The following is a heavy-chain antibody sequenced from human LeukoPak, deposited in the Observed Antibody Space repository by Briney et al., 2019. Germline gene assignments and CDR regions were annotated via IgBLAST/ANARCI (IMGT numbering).Heavy chain of an antibody. CDR1: GFTFSSYG. J-gene: IGHJ4*02. Sequence: GRSLRLSCAASGFTFSSYGMHWVRQAPGKGLEWVAVISYDGSNKYYADSVKGRFTISRDNSKNTLYLQMNSLRAEDTAVYYCAKPARVVVPAAMNLFDYWGREPWSPSPQ. CDR2: ISYDGSNK. CDR3: AKPARVVVPAAMNLFDY. V-gene: IGHV3-30*18. D-gene: IGHD2-2*01.